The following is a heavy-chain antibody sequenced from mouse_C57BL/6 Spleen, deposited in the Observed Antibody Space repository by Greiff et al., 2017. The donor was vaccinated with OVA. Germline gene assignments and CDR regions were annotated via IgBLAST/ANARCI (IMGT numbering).Heavy chain of an antibody. J-gene: IGHJ2*01. CDR1: GYAFSSYW. CDR2: IYPGDGDT. Sequence: QVQLQQSGAELVKPGASVKISCKASGYAFSSYWMNWVKQRPGKGLEWIGQIYPGDGDTNYNGKFKGKATLTADKSSSTAYMQLSSLTSEDSAVYFCARGYYYDYYFDYWGQGTTLTVSS. CDR3: ARGYYYDYYFDY. D-gene: IGHD2-4*01. V-gene: IGHV1-80*01.